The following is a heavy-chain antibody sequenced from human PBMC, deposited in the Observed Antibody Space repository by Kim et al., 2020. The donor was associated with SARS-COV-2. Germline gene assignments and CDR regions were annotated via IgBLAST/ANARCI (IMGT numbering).Heavy chain of an antibody. D-gene: IGHD6-19*01. CDR3: VRESGISDWSRYFEY. CDR1: GFTFSSYW. V-gene: IGHV3-74*01. Sequence: GGSLRLSCAASGFTFSSYWMHWVRQAPGKGLVWVSHINNDGRNTNYADSVKGRITISRDNAKNTLYLQMTSLRAEDTAVFYCVRESGISDWSRYFEYWG. CDR2: INNDGRNT. J-gene: IGHJ4*01.